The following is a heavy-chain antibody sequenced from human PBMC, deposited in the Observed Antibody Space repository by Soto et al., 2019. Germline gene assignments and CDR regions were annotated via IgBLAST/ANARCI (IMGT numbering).Heavy chain of an antibody. D-gene: IGHD3-22*01. CDR1: EFIFNSYG. Sequence: GGSLRLSCAASEFIFNSYGMHWVRKAPGKGLEWVAVISYHGSTKYYADSVKGRFTISRDNSKNTLYLQMNSLRAEDTAVHYCAKDPRRLYDNSGYYEYYFDSWGQGALVTVSS. CDR3: AKDPRRLYDNSGYYEYYFDS. J-gene: IGHJ4*02. CDR2: ISYHGSTK. V-gene: IGHV3-30*18.